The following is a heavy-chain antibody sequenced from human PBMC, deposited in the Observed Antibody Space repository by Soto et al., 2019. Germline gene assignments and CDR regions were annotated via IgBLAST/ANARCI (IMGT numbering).Heavy chain of an antibody. Sequence: SETLSLTCTVSGGSISSGGYYWSWIRQHPGKGLEWIGYIYYSGSTYYNPSLKSRVTISVDTSKNQFSLKLSSVTAADTAVYYCARSYCSGGSCYPENFDYWGQGTLVTVSS. CDR3: ARSYCSGGSCYPENFDY. CDR1: GGSISSGGYY. V-gene: IGHV4-31*03. J-gene: IGHJ4*02. D-gene: IGHD2-15*01. CDR2: IYYSGST.